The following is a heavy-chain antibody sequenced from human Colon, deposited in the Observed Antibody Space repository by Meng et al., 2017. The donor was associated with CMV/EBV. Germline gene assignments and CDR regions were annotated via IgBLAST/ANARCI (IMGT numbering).Heavy chain of an antibody. D-gene: IGHD1-14*01. V-gene: IGHV3-15*01. Sequence: GGSLRLSCAASGFTFSNVWMNWVRQAPGKGLEWVGRIRSTADGGPTDYIAPVKGRFIISRDDSKNMVFLQMNSLKSDDTAVYYCTTRIRTTNDFWGQGTLVTVSS. CDR1: GFTFSNVW. J-gene: IGHJ4*02. CDR3: TTRIRTTNDF. CDR2: IRSTADGGPT.